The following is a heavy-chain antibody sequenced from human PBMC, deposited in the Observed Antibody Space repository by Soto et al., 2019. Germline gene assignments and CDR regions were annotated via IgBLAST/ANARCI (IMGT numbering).Heavy chain of an antibody. J-gene: IGHJ6*02. CDR2: IYYSGST. V-gene: IGHV4-59*01. CDR1: GGSISSYY. CDR3: ARDHCSSTRCPIPGYYGMDV. Sequence: SGTLSLTCTVSGGSISSYYWSWIRQPPGKGLEWIGYIYYSGSTNYNPSLKSRVNISVYTSKNQFSLKLSSVTAADTAVDYCARDHCSSTRCPIPGYYGMDVWGQGTTVTVSS. D-gene: IGHD2-2*01.